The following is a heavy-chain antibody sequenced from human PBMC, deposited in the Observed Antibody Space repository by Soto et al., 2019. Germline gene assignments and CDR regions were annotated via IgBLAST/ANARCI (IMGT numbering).Heavy chain of an antibody. V-gene: IGHV3-21*01. CDR3: AREYTAWPLACGLDV. J-gene: IGHJ6*02. CDR1: GFTFSSYS. D-gene: IGHD2-2*02. CDR2: ISSRSDI. Sequence: PGGSLRLSCAASGFTFSSYSMNWVRQAPGKGLEWVSSISSRSDIYYADSVKGRFTISRDNAKNSVSLQMNSLRAEDTAVYYCAREYTAWPLACGLDVWGQGTTVTVSS.